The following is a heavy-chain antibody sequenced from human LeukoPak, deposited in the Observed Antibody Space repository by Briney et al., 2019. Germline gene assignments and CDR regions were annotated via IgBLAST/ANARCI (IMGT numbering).Heavy chain of an antibody. CDR2: IYYSGST. D-gene: IGHD5-24*01. CDR1: GGSISSGGYY. Sequence: PSETLSLTCTVSGGSISSGGYYWSWIRQHPGKGLEWIGYIYYSGSTYYNPSLKSRVTISVDTSKNQFSLKLSSVTAADTAVYYCARDCRSSRDGYNYWFDPWGQGTLVTVSS. V-gene: IGHV4-31*03. CDR3: ARDCRSSRDGYNYWFDP. J-gene: IGHJ5*02.